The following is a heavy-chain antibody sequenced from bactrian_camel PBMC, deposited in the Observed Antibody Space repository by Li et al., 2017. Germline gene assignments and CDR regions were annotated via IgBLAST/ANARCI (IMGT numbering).Heavy chain of an antibody. CDR1: GFTFSNHA. J-gene: IGHJ4*01. V-gene: IGHV3S31*01. Sequence: VQLVESGGGLVQPGGSLRLSCKVSGFTFSNHAMSWVRQAPGKGLEWISVIHSGGSTTFYADSVKGRFTLSRDDAKNELYLRLNSLKTEDTAMYYCAKEDPDAGRAVWGQGTQVTVS. D-gene: IGHD6*01. CDR3: AKEDPDAGRAV. CDR2: IHSGGSTT.